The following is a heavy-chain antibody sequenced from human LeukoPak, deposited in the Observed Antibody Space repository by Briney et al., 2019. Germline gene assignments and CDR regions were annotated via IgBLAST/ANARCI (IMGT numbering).Heavy chain of an antibody. Sequence: SETLSLTCTVSGGSISSYYWSWIRQTPGKGLEWIGYIYYSGSTNLNPSLKSRVTISVDTSKNQFSLKMSSVTAADTAVYFCARGGPPGYYYDYYMDVWGKGTTVTISS. J-gene: IGHJ6*03. CDR2: IYYSGST. CDR3: ARGGPPGYYYDYYMDV. V-gene: IGHV4-59*01. CDR1: GGSISSYY.